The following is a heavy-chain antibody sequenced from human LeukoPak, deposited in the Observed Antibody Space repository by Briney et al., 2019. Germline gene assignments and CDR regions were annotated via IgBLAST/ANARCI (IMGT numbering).Heavy chain of an antibody. D-gene: IGHD2-21*01. J-gene: IGHJ6*03. CDR1: GGSISSHY. Sequence: SETLSITCTVSGGSISSHYWSWIRQPPGKGLEWIGYIYYSGSTNYNPSLKSRVTISVDTSKNQFSLKLSSVTAADTAVYYCARGSRIRYYYYYYMDVWGKGTTVTVSS. CDR2: IYYSGST. V-gene: IGHV4-59*11. CDR3: ARGSRIRYYYYYYMDV.